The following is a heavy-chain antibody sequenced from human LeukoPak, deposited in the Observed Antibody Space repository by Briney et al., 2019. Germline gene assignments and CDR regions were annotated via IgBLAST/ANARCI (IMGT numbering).Heavy chain of an antibody. Sequence: PGGSLRLSCAASGFTFNDYAMTWVRQAPGKGLEWVSSISRSGDDTYYGDSVKGRFTISRDNSDNTLDLQMNSLRAEDTALYYCAKDQVGVLAYAFDIWGQGTMVTVSS. J-gene: IGHJ3*02. V-gene: IGHV3-23*01. D-gene: IGHD4/OR15-4a*01. CDR2: ISRSGDDT. CDR1: GFTFNDYA. CDR3: AKDQVGVLAYAFDI.